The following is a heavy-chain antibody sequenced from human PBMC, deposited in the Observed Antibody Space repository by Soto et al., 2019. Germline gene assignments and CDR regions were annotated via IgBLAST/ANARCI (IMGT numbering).Heavy chain of an antibody. J-gene: IGHJ3*01. V-gene: IGHV3-53*01. CDR1: GFTISGKKY. CDR2: LYDLDGS. D-gene: IGHD1-1*01. CDR3: ATWHEREPAYDV. Sequence: DVQLVESGGGLIQPGESLRLSCAAFGFTISGKKYVAWVRQAPGKWLEWVAALYDLDGSFYAASVKGRFTTSSDSSKTTVYLQMTDLRPDDTAVYYCATWHEREPAYDVWGQGTPVTVSS.